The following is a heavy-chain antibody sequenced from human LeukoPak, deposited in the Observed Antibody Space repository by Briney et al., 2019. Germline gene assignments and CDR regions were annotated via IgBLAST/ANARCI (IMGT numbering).Heavy chain of an antibody. CDR3: ARVAMVRGAGVANWFDP. CDR1: GYTFTSYH. V-gene: IGHV1-46*01. CDR2: INTRSGTT. D-gene: IGHD3-10*01. J-gene: IGHJ5*02. Sequence: GASVQVSCQASGYTFTSYHIHWVRQAPGQGLEWMGIINTRSGTTNYAQKFQGSVSLTRDTSTYTVYMEMNSLRLDDTACYYCARVAMVRGAGVANWFDPWGQGTLVTVSS.